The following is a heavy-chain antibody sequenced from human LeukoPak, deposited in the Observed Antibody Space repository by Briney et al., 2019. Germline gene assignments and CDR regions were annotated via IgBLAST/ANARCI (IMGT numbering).Heavy chain of an antibody. J-gene: IGHJ4*02. D-gene: IGHD4-23*01. CDR2: ISYDGSNK. CDR3: ARPNSGSHWGYFHY. CDR1: GFTLSTFP. Sequence: GSLGLSRAGSGFTLSTFPKHLVRQAPGKGVGGVAVISYDGSNKYYADSVKGRFTISRDNSKNTLYQQMNSLRPEDTAVYYCARPNSGSHWGYFHYWGQGTLVTVSS. V-gene: IGHV3-30*04.